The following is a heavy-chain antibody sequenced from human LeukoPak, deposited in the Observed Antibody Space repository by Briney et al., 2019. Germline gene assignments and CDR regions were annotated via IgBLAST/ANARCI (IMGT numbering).Heavy chain of an antibody. CDR2: IIPIVGTA. CDR1: GGTFSSYS. CDR3: ASTYSDGSGLDY. V-gene: IGHV1-69*05. D-gene: IGHD3-10*01. Sequence: SVKVSCKASGGTFSSYSISWVRQAPGQGLEWMGGIIPIVGTANYAQKFQGRVTITTDASTSTAYMELTSLRAEDTALYCTASTYSDGSGLDYWGQGTLVTVSS. J-gene: IGHJ4*02.